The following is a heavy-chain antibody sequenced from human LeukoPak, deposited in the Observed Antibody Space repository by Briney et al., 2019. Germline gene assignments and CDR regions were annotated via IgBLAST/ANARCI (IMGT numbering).Heavy chain of an antibody. Sequence: GGSLRLSCAASGFTFSDYYMSWVRQAPGKGLEWVSAISGSGGSTYYADSVKGRFTISRDNSKNTLYLQMSSLRAEDTAVYYCAKAPLSYLFDYWGQGTLVTVSS. CDR3: AKAPLSYLFDY. CDR1: GFTFSDYY. J-gene: IGHJ4*02. CDR2: ISGSGGST. D-gene: IGHD1-26*01. V-gene: IGHV3-23*01.